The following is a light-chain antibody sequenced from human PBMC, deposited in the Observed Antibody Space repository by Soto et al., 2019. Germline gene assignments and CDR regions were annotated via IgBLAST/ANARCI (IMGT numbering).Light chain of an antibody. CDR2: AAS. Sequence: IQVTQSPSSLSASVGDRVTITCRASQDISSYLAWYQQKPGKAPTLLIYAASTLQSGVPSRFSGSGFGTDFTLTISSLQADDFASYYCQYSRHLPRFGPGTKVDIK. CDR1: QDISSY. CDR3: QYSRHLPR. J-gene: IGKJ3*01. V-gene: IGKV1-9*01.